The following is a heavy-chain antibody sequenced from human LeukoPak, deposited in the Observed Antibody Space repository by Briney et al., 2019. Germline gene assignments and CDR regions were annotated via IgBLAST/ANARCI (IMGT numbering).Heavy chain of an antibody. D-gene: IGHD4-23*01. Sequence: GASLRLSCTASGFTSGDYAMSWFRRPPGKGLEWGGFIRSKAYGGTTEYAASVKGRFTISRDDSKSIAYLQMNSLKTEDTAVYYCTRRWPVDYWGQGTLVTVSS. CDR2: IRSKAYGGTT. V-gene: IGHV3-49*03. CDR1: GFTSGDYA. J-gene: IGHJ4*02. CDR3: TRRWPVDY.